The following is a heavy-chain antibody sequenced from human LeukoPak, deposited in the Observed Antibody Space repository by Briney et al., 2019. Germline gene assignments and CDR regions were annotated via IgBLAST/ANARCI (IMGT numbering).Heavy chain of an antibody. CDR3: AREYCSSTSCYSFGWFDP. J-gene: IGHJ5*02. Sequence: ASVKVSCKASGYTFTGYYMHWVRQAPGQGLEWMGWTNPNSGGTNYAQKFQGRVTMTRDTSISTAYMELSRLRSDDTAVYYCAREYCSSTSCYSFGWFDPWGQGTLVTVSS. CDR2: TNPNSGGT. D-gene: IGHD2-2*01. CDR1: GYTFTGYY. V-gene: IGHV1-2*02.